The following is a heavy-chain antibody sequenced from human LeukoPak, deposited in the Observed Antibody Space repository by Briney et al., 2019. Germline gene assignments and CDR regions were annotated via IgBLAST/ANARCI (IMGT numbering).Heavy chain of an antibody. J-gene: IGHJ5*02. CDR3: ATYRSSYFPS. D-gene: IGHD3-3*01. V-gene: IGHV3-23*01. CDR1: GFTFSRYA. Sequence: GGSLRLSCAASGFTFSRYAMSGVRQAPGKGLEWVSAISTIGGTTFCADSVKGRFPIPRDTSQNTLFLQMNSLRAEDTAIYYCATYRSSYFPSWGQGTLVTVSS. CDR2: ISTIGGTT.